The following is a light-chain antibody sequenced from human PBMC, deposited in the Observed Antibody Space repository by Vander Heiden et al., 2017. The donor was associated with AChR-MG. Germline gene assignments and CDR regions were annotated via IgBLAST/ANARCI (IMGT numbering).Light chain of an antibody. CDR2: AAS. J-gene: IGKJ2*01. CDR3: QQSYST. CDR1: QSISSY. Sequence: DIQMTQSPSSLSASVGDRVTITCRASQSISSYLNRYQQKPGKAPKLLIYAASSLESGVTSRFSGSGSGTDFTLTISSLQAEDFANYYCQQSYSTFGQGTKLEIK. V-gene: IGKV1-39*01.